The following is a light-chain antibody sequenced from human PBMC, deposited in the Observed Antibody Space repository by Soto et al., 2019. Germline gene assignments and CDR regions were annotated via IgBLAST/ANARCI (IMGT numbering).Light chain of an antibody. J-gene: IGKJ1*01. Sequence: ELVLTQSPGTLSLSPGERATLSCRASQSVSSSYLAWYQQKPGQAPRLLIYGASSRATGIPDRFSGSGSGTDFTLTISRLEPEDFAVYYCQQYGSSHWTFGQGTKVDI. CDR1: QSVSSSY. V-gene: IGKV3-20*01. CDR3: QQYGSSHWT. CDR2: GAS.